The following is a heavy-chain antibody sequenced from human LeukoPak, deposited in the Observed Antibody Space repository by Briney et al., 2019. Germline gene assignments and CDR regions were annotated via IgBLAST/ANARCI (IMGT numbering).Heavy chain of an antibody. Sequence: PGRSLRLSCAASGFTFSNFGIHWVRQTPGKGLEWVAVIWYDGTNKNYADSVKGRFTISRDNSKNTLYLQINSLRAEDTAIYYCARVPYRDSSGPFDCWGQGTLVTVSS. J-gene: IGHJ4*02. CDR1: GFTFSNFG. V-gene: IGHV3-33*01. CDR2: IWYDGTNK. CDR3: ARVPYRDSSGPFDC. D-gene: IGHD3-22*01.